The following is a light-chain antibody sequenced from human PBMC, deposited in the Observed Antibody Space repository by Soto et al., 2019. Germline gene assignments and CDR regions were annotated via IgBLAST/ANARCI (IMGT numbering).Light chain of an antibody. CDR2: EVS. J-gene: IGLJ1*01. CDR3: SSYTSSSTLVYV. V-gene: IGLV2-14*01. Sequence: QSVLTQPASVSGSPGQSITISCTGNSSDVGGYNYVSWYQQHPGKAPKLMIYEVSNRPSGVSNRFSGSKSGNTASLTISGLQAEYEADYYCSSYTSSSTLVYVFGTGTKLTVL. CDR1: SSDVGGYNY.